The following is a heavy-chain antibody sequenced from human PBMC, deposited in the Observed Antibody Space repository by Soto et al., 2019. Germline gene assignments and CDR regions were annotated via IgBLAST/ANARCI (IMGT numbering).Heavy chain of an antibody. CDR2: IYYSGST. V-gene: IGHV4-39*01. Sequence: SETLSLTCTVSGGSISSSSYYWGWIRQPPGKGLECIGSIYYSGSTYYNPSLKSRVTISVDTSKNQFSLRLTSVTAADTAVYYCARGNSVGTYYYYGMDVWGQGTTVTVSS. CDR3: ARGNSVGTYYYYGMDV. CDR1: GGSISSSSYY. D-gene: IGHD6-13*01. J-gene: IGHJ6*02.